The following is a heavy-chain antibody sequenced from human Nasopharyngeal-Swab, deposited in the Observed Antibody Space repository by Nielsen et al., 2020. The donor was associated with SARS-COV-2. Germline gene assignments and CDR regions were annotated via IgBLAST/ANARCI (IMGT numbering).Heavy chain of an antibody. CDR3: ARTRGGIAVAGRGYWYFDL. V-gene: IGHV3-7*03. J-gene: IGHJ2*01. Sequence: GGSRRLSCAASGFTFRSYWMSWVRQAPGKGLEWVANIKQDGSEKYYVDSVKGRFTISRDNAKNSLYLQMNSLRAEDTAVYYCARTRGGIAVAGRGYWYFDLWGRGTLVTVSS. D-gene: IGHD6-19*01. CDR1: GFTFRSYW. CDR2: IKQDGSEK.